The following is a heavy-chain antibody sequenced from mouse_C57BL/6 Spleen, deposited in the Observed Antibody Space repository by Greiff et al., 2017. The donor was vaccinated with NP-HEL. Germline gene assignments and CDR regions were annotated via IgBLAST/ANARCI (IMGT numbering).Heavy chain of an antibody. J-gene: IGHJ1*03. D-gene: IGHD3-1*01. V-gene: IGHV5-4*01. Sequence: EVMLVESGGGLVKPGGSLKLSCAASGFTFSSYAMSWVRQTPEKRLEWVATISDGGSYTYYPDNVKGRFTISRDDAKNNRYLQMSHLKSEDTAMYYCARDRGFPWYFDVWGTGTTVTVSS. CDR1: GFTFSSYA. CDR2: ISDGGSYT. CDR3: ARDRGFPWYFDV.